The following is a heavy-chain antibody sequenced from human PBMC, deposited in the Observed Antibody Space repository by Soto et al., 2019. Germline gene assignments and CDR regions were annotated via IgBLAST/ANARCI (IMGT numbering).Heavy chain of an antibody. D-gene: IGHD3-22*01. CDR2: ISYDGSNE. J-gene: IGHJ4*02. V-gene: IGHV3-30*18. CDR1: GFTFRSFA. CDR3: AKDESYYYDRLGYHYRPQEY. Sequence: GGSLRLSCEASGFTFRSFAMHWVRQAPGKGLEWVAVISYDGSNEDYADSVKGRFTISRDNSKNTLYLQMNSLRSEDTAVYYCAKDESYYYDRLGYHYRPQEYWGQGTQVTVSS.